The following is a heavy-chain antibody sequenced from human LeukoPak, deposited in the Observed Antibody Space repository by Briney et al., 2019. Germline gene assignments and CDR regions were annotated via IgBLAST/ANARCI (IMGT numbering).Heavy chain of an antibody. J-gene: IGHJ5*02. V-gene: IGHV4-61*02. D-gene: IGHD3-10*01. CDR3: ARGSFAPTMVRGPNFDP. CDR2: IYTSGST. Sequence: KASQTLSLTFTVSGGSISSGSYYWSWIRQPAGKGLEWIGRIYTSGSTNYNPSLKSRVTISVDTSKNQFSLKLSSETAADTAVYYCARGSFAPTMVRGPNFDPWGQGTLVTVSS. CDR1: GGSISSGSYY.